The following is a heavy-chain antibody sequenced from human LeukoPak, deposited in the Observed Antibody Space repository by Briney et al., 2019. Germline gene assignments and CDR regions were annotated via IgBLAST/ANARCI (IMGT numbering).Heavy chain of an antibody. CDR2: MNPNSGNT. D-gene: IGHD5-12*01. V-gene: IGHV1-8*01. CDR1: GYSFTNYD. Sequence: ASVKVSCKASGYSFTNYDISWVRQATGQGLEWMGWMNPNSGNTGYAEKFQGRVTMTRDTSISTAYMELSSLRSDDTAVYYCARNSGLADCWGQGTLVTVSS. J-gene: IGHJ4*02. CDR3: ARNSGLADC.